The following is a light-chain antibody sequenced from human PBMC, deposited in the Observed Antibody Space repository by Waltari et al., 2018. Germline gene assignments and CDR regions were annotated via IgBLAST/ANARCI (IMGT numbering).Light chain of an antibody. V-gene: IGLV1-51*01. CDR2: DND. CDR3: GAWDISLSAWV. J-gene: IGLJ3*02. CDR1: NIENNY. Sequence: QSVLTQPPSVSAAPGQRVTISCSNIENNYVSWYQQLPGTAPKLLIYDNDKRPSGIPDRFSCSKSGTSATLGITGLQTGDEADYYCGAWDISLSAWVFGGGTKLTVL.